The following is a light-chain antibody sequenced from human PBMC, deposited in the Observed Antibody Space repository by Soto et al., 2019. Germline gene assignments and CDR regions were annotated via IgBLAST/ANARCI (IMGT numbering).Light chain of an antibody. V-gene: IGKV3-15*01. J-gene: IGKJ5*01. CDR3: QQYNSWPPIT. CDR2: GAS. CDR1: QSVSSK. Sequence: ELVLTQSPGTLSLSPGERATLSCRASQSVSSKLAWYQQKPGQAPRLLIYGASTRATGIPARFSGGGSGTEFTLTISSLQSEDFVVYYCQQYNSWPPITFGQGTRLEIK.